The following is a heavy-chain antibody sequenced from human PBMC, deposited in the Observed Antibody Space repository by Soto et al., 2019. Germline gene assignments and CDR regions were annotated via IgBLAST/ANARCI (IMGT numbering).Heavy chain of an antibody. CDR1: GFTFSDHS. Sequence: GGPLRLSCAASGFTFSDHSMNWVRQAPGKGLEWVSSISTTGRYIYYADSMAGRFTISRDNAKNSLYLQINSLRGEDTAVYYCAAGTDTAMEQGADYWGQGTLVTVSS. CDR2: ISTTGRYI. CDR3: AAGTDTAMEQGADY. V-gene: IGHV3-21*01. D-gene: IGHD5-18*01. J-gene: IGHJ4*02.